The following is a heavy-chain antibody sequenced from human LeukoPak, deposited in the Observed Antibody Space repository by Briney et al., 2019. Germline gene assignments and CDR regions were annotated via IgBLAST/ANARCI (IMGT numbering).Heavy chain of an antibody. Sequence: SETLSLTCTVSGGSISSYYWSWIRQPPGKGLEWIGYIYYSGSTNYNPSLKSRVTISVDTSKNQFSLKLSSVTAADTAVYYCARRRAEDYYDSSGNFDYWGQGTLVTVSS. CDR3: ARRRAEDYYDSSGNFDY. CDR2: IYYSGST. V-gene: IGHV4-59*12. D-gene: IGHD3-22*01. CDR1: GGSISSYY. J-gene: IGHJ4*02.